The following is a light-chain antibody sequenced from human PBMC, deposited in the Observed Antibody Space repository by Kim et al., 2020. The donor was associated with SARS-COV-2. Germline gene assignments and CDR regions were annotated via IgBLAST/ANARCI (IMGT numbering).Light chain of an antibody. J-gene: IGKJ4*01. CDR2: DAS. Sequence: LSPGERPPLAFRASHSVGSSLAWYQHKLGQAPRLVIYDASNRATGIPARFSGSGSKTDFTLTISSLDPEDFAVYYCQQRSSWPLTFGGGTKVDIK. V-gene: IGKV3-11*01. CDR3: QQRSSWPLT. CDR1: HSVGSS.